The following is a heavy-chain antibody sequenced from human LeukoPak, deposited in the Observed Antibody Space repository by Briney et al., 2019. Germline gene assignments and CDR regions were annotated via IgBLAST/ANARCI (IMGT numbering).Heavy chain of an antibody. CDR3: ARGGPIAVAGRQNDY. CDR2: INPNSGGT. D-gene: IGHD6-19*01. CDR1: FTXXY. V-gene: IGHV1-2*02. J-gene: IGHJ4*02. Sequence: FTXXYXXWVRQAPGQGLEWMGWINPNSGGTNYAQRFQGRVTMTRDTSISTGYMELTRLRSDDTAVYYCARGGPIAVAGRQNDYWGQGTLVTVSS.